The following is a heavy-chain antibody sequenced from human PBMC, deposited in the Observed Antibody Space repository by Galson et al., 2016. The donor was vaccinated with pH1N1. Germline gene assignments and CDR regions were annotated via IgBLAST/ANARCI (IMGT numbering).Heavy chain of an antibody. CDR3: AGDRDGKGLDS. J-gene: IGHJ4*02. CDR1: GFTFSSYG. V-gene: IGHV3-30*03. Sequence: LRLSCAASGFTFSSYGMHWVRQAPGKGLQWVAVMTYDGSNAYYADSVKGRFTISRDNSKTTLYLQTYTLRPEDPAAYYCAGDRDGKGLDSWGQGILVTVSS. CDR2: MTYDGSNA.